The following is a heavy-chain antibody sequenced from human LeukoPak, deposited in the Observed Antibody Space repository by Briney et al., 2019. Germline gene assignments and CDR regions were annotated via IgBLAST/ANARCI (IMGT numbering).Heavy chain of an antibody. CDR2: ISDSGGST. CDR1: GFPFSSYA. V-gene: IGHV3-64D*09. Sequence: GGSLRHSCSATGFPFSSYAMHWVRQAPGKGLEYVSAISDSGGSTYYADSVKGRFTISRDNSKNTLYLQMSSLRAEDTAVYFCVRGYSFGPYGMDVWGQGTTVTVSS. J-gene: IGHJ6*02. D-gene: IGHD2-15*01. CDR3: VRGYSFGPYGMDV.